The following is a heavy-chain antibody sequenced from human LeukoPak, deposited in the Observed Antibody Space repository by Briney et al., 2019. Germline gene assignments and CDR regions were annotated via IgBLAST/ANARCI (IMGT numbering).Heavy chain of an antibody. V-gene: IGHV1-2*02. D-gene: IGHD3-22*01. Sequence: ASVKVSCKASGYTFTGYYIHWVRQAPGQGLEWMGWVNPNSSGTSYAQNFQGRVTMTRDTSISTAYMELSRLRSDDTAVYYCARAGYYDTSGYYHPFDYWGQGILVTVSS. CDR3: ARAGYYDTSGYYHPFDY. CDR2: VNPNSSGT. CDR1: GYTFTGYY. J-gene: IGHJ4*02.